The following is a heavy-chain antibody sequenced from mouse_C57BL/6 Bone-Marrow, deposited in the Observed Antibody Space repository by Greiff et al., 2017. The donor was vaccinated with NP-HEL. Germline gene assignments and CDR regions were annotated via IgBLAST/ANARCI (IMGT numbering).Heavy chain of an antibody. CDR3: MIYYDYDYDV. V-gene: IGHV1-15*01. CDR2: IDPETGGT. Sequence: QVQLQQPGAELVRPGASVTLSCKASGYTFTDYEMHWVKQTPVHGLEWIGAIDPETGGTAYNQKFKGKAILTADKSSSTAYMELRSLTSEDSAVYYCMIYYDYDYDVWGTGTTVTVSS. J-gene: IGHJ1*03. D-gene: IGHD2-4*01. CDR1: GYTFTDYE.